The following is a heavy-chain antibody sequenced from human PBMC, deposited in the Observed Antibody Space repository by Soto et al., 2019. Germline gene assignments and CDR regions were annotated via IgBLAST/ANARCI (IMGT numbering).Heavy chain of an antibody. CDR3: ARDRDSGPYYYGMAV. D-gene: IGHD3-3*01. V-gene: IGHV4-30-4*01. CDR1: GGSISSGDYY. CDR2: IYYSGST. J-gene: IGHJ6*02. Sequence: QVQLQESGPGLVKPSQTLSLTCTVSGGSISSGDYYWSWIRQPPGKGLEWIGYIYYSGSTYYNPSLKRRVTISVDTSKNLVSLKLSSVTAADTAVYYCARDRDSGPYYYGMAVWGQGTTVTVSS.